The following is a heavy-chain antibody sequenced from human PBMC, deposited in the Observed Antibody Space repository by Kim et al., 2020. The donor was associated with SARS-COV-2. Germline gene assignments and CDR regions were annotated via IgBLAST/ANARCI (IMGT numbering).Heavy chain of an antibody. D-gene: IGHD5-18*01. J-gene: IGHJ6*02. V-gene: IGHV3-9*01. CDR3: ATMGGWIQRSLYYYGMDV. Sequence: VKCRFTISRDNAENSLFLQMNSLRAEDTALYYCATMGGWIQRSLYYYGMDVWGQGTTVTVSS.